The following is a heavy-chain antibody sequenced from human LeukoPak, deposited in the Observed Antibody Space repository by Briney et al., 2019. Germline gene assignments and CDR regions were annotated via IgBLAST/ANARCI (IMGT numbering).Heavy chain of an antibody. Sequence: GGSLGLSCAASGFTFSSYAMHWVRQAPGKGLEYVSAISSNGGSTYYANSVKGRFTISRDNSKNTLYLQMGSLRAEDMAVYYCARKPWAPDCGGDCYWSGYFDLWGRGTLVTVSS. V-gene: IGHV3-64*01. D-gene: IGHD2-21*02. CDR2: ISSNGGST. J-gene: IGHJ2*01. CDR3: ARKPWAPDCGGDCYWSGYFDL. CDR1: GFTFSSYA.